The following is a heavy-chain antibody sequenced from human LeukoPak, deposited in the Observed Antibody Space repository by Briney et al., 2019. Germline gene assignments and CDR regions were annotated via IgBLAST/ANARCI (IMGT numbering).Heavy chain of an antibody. CDR2: IDTAGSGT. CDR1: GFTFSSYW. D-gene: IGHD6-13*01. CDR3: ARGISQPPVAFDI. Sequence: GGSLRLSCAASGFTFSSYWMHWVRQAPGKGLVWVSRIDTAGSGTTYADSVEGRFTISRDNAKNTVYLQINSLRAEDTAVYYCARGISQPPVAFDIWGQGTMVTVSS. J-gene: IGHJ3*02. V-gene: IGHV3-74*01.